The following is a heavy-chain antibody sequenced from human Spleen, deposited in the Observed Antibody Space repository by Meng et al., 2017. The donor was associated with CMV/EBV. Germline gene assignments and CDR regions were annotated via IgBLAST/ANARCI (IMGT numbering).Heavy chain of an antibody. V-gene: IGHV1-69*04. Sequence: TFRNYPISWVRQAPGRGFEWMARGTALPGIVNYAQKFRDRVTITADKSTNTAYMELNSLRSEDTAVYYCARENSSKYQLPPQNWFDPWGQGTLVTVSS. CDR1: TFRNYP. J-gene: IGHJ5*02. D-gene: IGHD2-21*01. CDR2: GTALPGIV. CDR3: ARENSSKYQLPPQNWFDP.